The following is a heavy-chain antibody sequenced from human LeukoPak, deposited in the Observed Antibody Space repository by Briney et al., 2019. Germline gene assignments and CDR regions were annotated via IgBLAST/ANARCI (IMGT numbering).Heavy chain of an antibody. CDR3: AKRGSVAKSVDY. V-gene: IGHV3-30*18. CDR1: GFTFSIYG. CDR2: IAYDGSIK. J-gene: IGHJ4*02. Sequence: PGGSLRLSCAASGFTFSIYGMHWVRQPPGKGLEWVAVIAYDGSIKYYAGSVKGRFTISRDNAKSTLYLQMNSLRAEDTAVHYCAKRGSVAKSVDYWGQGTLVTVSS.